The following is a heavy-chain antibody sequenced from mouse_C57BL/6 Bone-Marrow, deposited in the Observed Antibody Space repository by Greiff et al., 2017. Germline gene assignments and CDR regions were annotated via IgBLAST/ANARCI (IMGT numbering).Heavy chain of an antibody. J-gene: IGHJ3*01. Sequence: EVQLQQSGAELVRPGASVKLSCTASGFNIKDDYMHWVKQRPEQGLEWIGWIDPENGDTEYASKFQGKATITADTSSNTAYLQLSSLTSEDTAVYYCKGDYSNPWFAYWGQGTLVTVSA. D-gene: IGHD2-5*01. CDR3: KGDYSNPWFAY. CDR2: IDPENGDT. V-gene: IGHV14-4*01. CDR1: GFNIKDDY.